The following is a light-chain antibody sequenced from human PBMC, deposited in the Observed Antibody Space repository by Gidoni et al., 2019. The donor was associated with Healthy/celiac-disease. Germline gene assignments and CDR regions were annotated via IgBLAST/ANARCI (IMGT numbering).Light chain of an antibody. Sequence: DIQMTQSPSSLSASVGDRVPITCQASQDISNYLNWYQQKPGKAPKLLIYDASNLETGVPSRFSGSGSGTDFTLTISSLQAEDIETYYCQQYDNLPYMCSFGQGTKLEIK. CDR2: DAS. J-gene: IGKJ2*04. CDR3: QQYDNLPYMCS. CDR1: QDISNY. V-gene: IGKV1-33*01.